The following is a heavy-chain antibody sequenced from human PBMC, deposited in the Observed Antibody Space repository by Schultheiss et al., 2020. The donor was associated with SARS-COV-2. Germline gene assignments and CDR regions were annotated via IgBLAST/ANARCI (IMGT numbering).Heavy chain of an antibody. CDR1: GFTFSSYA. Sequence: GGSLRLSCAASGFTFSSYAMSWIRQAPGKGLEWVSYISSSGYTIYYADSVKGRFTISRDNSKNTLYLQMNSLRAEDTAVYYCAKDSYYYDSSGYYPMAIDYWGQGTLVTVSS. CDR3: AKDSYYYDSSGYYPMAIDY. CDR2: ISSSGYTI. J-gene: IGHJ4*02. V-gene: IGHV3-23*01. D-gene: IGHD3-22*01.